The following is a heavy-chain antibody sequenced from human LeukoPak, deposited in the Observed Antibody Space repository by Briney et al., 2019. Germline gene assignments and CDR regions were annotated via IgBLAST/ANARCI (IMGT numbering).Heavy chain of an antibody. V-gene: IGHV3-21*01. J-gene: IGHJ4*02. CDR3: ARDLFHFASGYDVDY. D-gene: IGHD5-12*01. Sequence: GGSLRLSCAASGXTISSYSMDWVRQAPGKGLEWVSSISTDSYYIYYADSVKGRFTISRDNSKNSLYLQMNSLRAEDTAVYYCARDLFHFASGYDVDYWGQGTVVTVSS. CDR2: ISTDSYYI. CDR1: GXTISSYS.